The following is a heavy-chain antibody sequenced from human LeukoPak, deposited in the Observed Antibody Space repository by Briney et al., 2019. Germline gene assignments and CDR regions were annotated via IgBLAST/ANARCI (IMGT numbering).Heavy chain of an antibody. CDR2: IYHSGST. V-gene: IGHV4-30-2*01. J-gene: IGHJ3*02. CDR3: ARDNPHYDFWSGLQRGIDAFDI. D-gene: IGHD3-3*01. CDR1: GGSISSGGYY. Sequence: SETLSLTCTVSGGSISSGGYYWSWIRQPPGKGLEWIGYIYHSGSTYYNPSLKSRVTISVDTSKNQFSLKLSSVTAADTAVYYCARDNPHYDFWSGLQRGIDAFDIWGQGTMVTVSS.